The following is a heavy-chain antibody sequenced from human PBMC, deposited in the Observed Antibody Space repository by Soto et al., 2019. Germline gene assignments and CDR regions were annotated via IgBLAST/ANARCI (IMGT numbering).Heavy chain of an antibody. CDR2: ISGSGGST. V-gene: IGHV3-23*01. J-gene: IGHJ6*02. Sequence: PGGSLRLSCAASGFTFSSYAMSWFRQAPGKGLEWVSAISGSGGSTYYADSVKGRFTISRDNSKNTLYLQMNSLRAEDTAVYYCAKDIVVVPAAIAYYCYYGMDVWGQGTTVTVSS. D-gene: IGHD2-2*01. CDR3: AKDIVVVPAAIAYYCYYGMDV. CDR1: GFTFSSYA.